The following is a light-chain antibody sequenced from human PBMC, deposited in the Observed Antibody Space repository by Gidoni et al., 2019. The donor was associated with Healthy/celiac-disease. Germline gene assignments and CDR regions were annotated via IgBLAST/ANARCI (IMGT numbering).Light chain of an antibody. Sequence: EIVMTPSPATLSVSPGERATLSCRASQSVSSNLAWYQQKPGQAPRLLIYGASTRATGIPARFSGSGSGTEFTLTISSLQSEDFAVYYCQQYNNWLSITFXQXTRLEIK. J-gene: IGKJ5*01. V-gene: IGKV3-15*01. CDR1: QSVSSN. CDR3: QQYNNWLSIT. CDR2: GAS.